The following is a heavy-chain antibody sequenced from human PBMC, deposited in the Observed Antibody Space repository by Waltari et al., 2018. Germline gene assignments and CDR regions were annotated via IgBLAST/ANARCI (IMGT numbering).Heavy chain of an antibody. CDR2: IYSGGST. Sequence: EVQLVESGGGLIQPGGSLRLSCAASGFPFGTNFMMWVRQASGKGLEWVSLIYSGGSTYYADSVKGRFTISRDYSENTLYLQMNSLRGEDTAVYYCARDRHCSSSGCSGLWGQGTLVTVSS. V-gene: IGHV3-53*01. J-gene: IGHJ4*02. CDR1: GFPFGTNF. CDR3: ARDRHCSSSGCSGL. D-gene: IGHD2-2*01.